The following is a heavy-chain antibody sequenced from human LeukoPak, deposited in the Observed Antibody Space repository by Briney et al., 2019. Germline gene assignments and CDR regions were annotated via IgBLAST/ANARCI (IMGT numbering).Heavy chain of an antibody. CDR1: GGSISTYY. D-gene: IGHD3-22*01. CDR2: IYYSGST. Sequence: SETLSLTCTVSGGSISTYYWSWIRQPPGKGVEWIGYIYYSGSTNYNPSLKSRVTISLDTSKNQFSLRLSSVTAADTAVYYCARSYDSRGYYYYGMDVWGQGTTVTVSS. J-gene: IGHJ6*02. CDR3: ARSYDSRGYYYYGMDV. V-gene: IGHV4-59*01.